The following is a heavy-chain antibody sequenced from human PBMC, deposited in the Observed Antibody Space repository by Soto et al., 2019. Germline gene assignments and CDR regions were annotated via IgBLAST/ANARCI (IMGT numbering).Heavy chain of an antibody. Sequence: ASVKVSCKASGYTFTSYDINWVRQATGQGLEWMGWMNPNSGNTGYAQKFQGRVTMTRNTSISTAYMELSSLRSEDTAVYYCAREGNYDILTGYSYYYYGMDLWGQGPTVTVS. CDR2: MNPNSGNT. CDR3: AREGNYDILTGYSYYYYGMDL. J-gene: IGHJ6*02. CDR1: GYTFTSYD. D-gene: IGHD3-9*01. V-gene: IGHV1-8*01.